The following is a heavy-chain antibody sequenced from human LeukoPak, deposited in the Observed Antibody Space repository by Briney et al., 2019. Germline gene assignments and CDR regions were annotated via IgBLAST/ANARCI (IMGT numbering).Heavy chain of an antibody. Sequence: ASVKVSCKASGYTFTSYGISWVRQAPGQGLEWMGRISAYNGNTNYAQKLQGRVTMTTDTSTSTAYMELRSLRSDDTAVYYCARVLQAGAGKTRLDYWGQGTLVTVSS. CDR3: ARVLQAGAGKTRLDY. V-gene: IGHV1-18*01. J-gene: IGHJ4*02. CDR1: GYTFTSYG. D-gene: IGHD6-19*01. CDR2: ISAYNGNT.